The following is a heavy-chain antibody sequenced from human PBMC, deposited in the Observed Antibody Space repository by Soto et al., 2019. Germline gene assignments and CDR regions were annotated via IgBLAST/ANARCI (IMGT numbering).Heavy chain of an antibody. Sequence: EVQLVESGGGSVQPGGSLRLSCAASGFTFSTFSMNWVRPAPGRGLEWISYISGGGRPISYADSVKGRFTNSRDNAKNSLYLQMDSLTDEYTAVYYCARDLGWAFDSWGQGTLVTVSS. CDR2: ISGGGRPI. V-gene: IGHV3-48*02. CDR3: ARDLGWAFDS. D-gene: IGHD6-19*01. J-gene: IGHJ4*02. CDR1: GFTFSTFS.